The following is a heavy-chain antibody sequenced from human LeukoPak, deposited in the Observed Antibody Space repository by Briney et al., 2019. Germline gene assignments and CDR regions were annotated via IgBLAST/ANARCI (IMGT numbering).Heavy chain of an antibody. D-gene: IGHD3-22*01. CDR2: IYHSGST. CDR1: GGSISSGGYS. CDR3: ARTTYYYDSSGQTWFDP. V-gene: IGHV4-30-2*01. J-gene: IGHJ5*02. Sequence: SQTLSLTCAVSGGSISSGGYSWSWIRQPPGQGLEWIGYIYHSGSTYYNPSLKSRVTISVDRSKNQFSLKLSSVTAADTAVYYCARTTYYYDSSGQTWFDPWGQGTLVTVSS.